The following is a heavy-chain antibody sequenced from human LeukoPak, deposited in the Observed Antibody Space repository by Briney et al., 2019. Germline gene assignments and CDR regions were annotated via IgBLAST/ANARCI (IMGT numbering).Heavy chain of an antibody. CDR2: ISAYNGNT. CDR1: GYTFTSYG. D-gene: IGHD3-3*01. J-gene: IGHJ3*02. CDR3: ASAIRFLDPVAFDI. V-gene: IGHV1-18*01. Sequence: GASVKVSCKASGYTFTSYGISWVRQAPGQGLEWMGWISAYNGNTNYAQKLQGRVTMTTDTSTSTAYMELRSLRSDDTAVYYCASAIRFLDPVAFDIWGQGTMVTVSS.